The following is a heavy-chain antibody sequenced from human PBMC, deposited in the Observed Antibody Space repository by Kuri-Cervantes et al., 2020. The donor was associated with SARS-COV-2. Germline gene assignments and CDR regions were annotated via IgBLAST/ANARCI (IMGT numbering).Heavy chain of an antibody. CDR1: GGSVSSGSYY. D-gene: IGHD3-22*01. CDR3: ARGDSSGYYRTIFHL. Sequence: SCSVSGGSVSSGSYYWNWIRQPAGKGLEWIGRIYSIGRTDYNPSLKTRVTISVDTSKSQFSLRLTSVTAADTALYYCARGDSSGYYRTIFHLWGQGTMVTVSS. J-gene: IGHJ3*01. CDR2: IYSIGRT. V-gene: IGHV4-61*02.